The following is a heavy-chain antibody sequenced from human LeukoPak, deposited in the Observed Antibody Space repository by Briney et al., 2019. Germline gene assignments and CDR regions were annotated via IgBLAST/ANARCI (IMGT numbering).Heavy chain of an antibody. V-gene: IGHV5-51*01. Sequence: GESLKISCKGSGYTFTSYWIGRVRQMPGKGLEWMGHIYPDDSDTRYSPSFQGQVTISADKSISTAYLQWSSLKASDTGMYYCARRTGAGFDYWGQGTLVTVSS. CDR2: IYPDDSDT. CDR1: GYTFTSYW. CDR3: ARRTGAGFDY. D-gene: IGHD1-1*01. J-gene: IGHJ4*02.